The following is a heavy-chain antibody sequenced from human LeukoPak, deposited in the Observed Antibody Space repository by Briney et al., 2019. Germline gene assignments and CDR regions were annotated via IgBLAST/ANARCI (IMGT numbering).Heavy chain of an antibody. J-gene: IGHJ1*01. Sequence: GGSLRLSCAASGFTFSSYTMHWIRQAPGKGLEWVSSISGSNSYIFYADSVKGRFTVSRDNAKDSLYLQMNSLRAEDTAVYYCAKDTFWDSSLYGEYFQHWGQGTLITVSS. V-gene: IGHV3-21*04. D-gene: IGHD6-13*01. CDR1: GFTFSSYT. CDR3: AKDTFWDSSLYGEYFQH. CDR2: ISGSNSYI.